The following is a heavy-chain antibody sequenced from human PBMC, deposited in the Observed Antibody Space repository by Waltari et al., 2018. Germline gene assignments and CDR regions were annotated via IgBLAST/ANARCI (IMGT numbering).Heavy chain of an antibody. Sequence: QVQLVQSGAEVKKPGSSVKVSCKASGGTYSSYAISWVRQAHGQGLEWMGRIIPILCLANYAQKCQGRVTITADKSTSTAYMELSSLRSEDTAVYYCARSLGIQLWLTVSLDYWGQGTLVTVSS. V-gene: IGHV1-69*04. CDR3: ARSLGIQLWLTVSLDY. CDR1: GGTYSSYA. CDR2: IIPILCLA. D-gene: IGHD5-18*01. J-gene: IGHJ4*02.